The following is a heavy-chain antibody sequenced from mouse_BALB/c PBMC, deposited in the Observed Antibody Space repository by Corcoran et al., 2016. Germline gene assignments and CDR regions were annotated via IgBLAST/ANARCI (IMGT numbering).Heavy chain of an antibody. D-gene: IGHD6-1*01. J-gene: IGHJ4*01. CDR1: GYTFTNYG. Sequence: QIQLVQSGPELKKPGETVKISCKASGYTFTNYGMNWVKQAPGKGLKWMGWINTYTGEPTYADDFKGRFAFSLETAASTAYLQINNLKNGDTSTYFCAREPCAMDYWGQGTAVTVSS. CDR2: INTYTGEP. V-gene: IGHV9-3-1*01. CDR3: AREPCAMDY.